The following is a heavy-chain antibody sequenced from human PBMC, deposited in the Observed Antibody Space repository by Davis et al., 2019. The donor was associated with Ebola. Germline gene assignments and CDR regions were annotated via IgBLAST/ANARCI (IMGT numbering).Heavy chain of an antibody. CDR1: VITFSSYA. CDR3: ARSGLSFGVVKFHYGMDV. Sequence: GESLKISCADSVITFSSYAMTWVRQAPGKGLEWVSAISGSGGTTYYAGSVKGRFTVARDNSKKTRYLQMNSLRAEDTAVYYCARSGLSFGVVKFHYGMDVWGKGTTVTVSS. J-gene: IGHJ6*04. CDR2: ISGSGGTT. V-gene: IGHV3-23*01. D-gene: IGHD3-3*01.